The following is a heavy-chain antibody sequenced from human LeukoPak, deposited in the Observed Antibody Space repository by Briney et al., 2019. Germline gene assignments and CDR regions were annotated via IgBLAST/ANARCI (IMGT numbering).Heavy chain of an antibody. V-gene: IGHV3-48*03. CDR2: ISSSGSTI. D-gene: IGHD2-8*01. CDR1: GFTFSSYE. CDR3: ARGVLMVYAMFDY. Sequence: QPGGSLRLSCAASGFTFSSYEMNWVRQTPGKGLEWVSYISSSGSTIYYADSVKGRFTISRDNAKNSLYLQMNSLRAEDTAVYYCARGVLMVYAMFDYWGQGTLVTVSS. J-gene: IGHJ4*02.